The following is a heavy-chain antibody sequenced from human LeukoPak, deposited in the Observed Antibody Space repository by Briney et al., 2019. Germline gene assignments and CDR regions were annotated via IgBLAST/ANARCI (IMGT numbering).Heavy chain of an antibody. CDR3: ARGRVSSSTWYSTYYYFFYMDS. D-gene: IGHD4-11*01. J-gene: IGHJ6*03. CDR1: DDSITMYY. CDR2: VDHTGSI. V-gene: IGHV4-59*01. Sequence: SETLSLTCTVSDDSITMYYWTWIRQPPGKGLEWIGYVDHTGSIKFNPSLNGRVSISRDTSNNFFSLRLRSVTAADTAVYFCARGRVSSSTWYSTYYYFFYMDSWGKGTTVTVSS.